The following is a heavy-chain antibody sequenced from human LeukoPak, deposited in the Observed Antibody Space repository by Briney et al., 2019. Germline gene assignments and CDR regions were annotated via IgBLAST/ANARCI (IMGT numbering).Heavy chain of an antibody. Sequence: GGSLRLSCAASGFTFSRYALHWVRQAPGKGLEYFSAISGNGGITYYANSVKGRFTISRDNSKNTLYLQMDSLRAEDMCVYYRATSWIPVIGSRMPSDGWGQGTLVTVSS. CDR2: ISGNGGIT. V-gene: IGHV3-64*01. D-gene: IGHD2-2*01. J-gene: IGHJ4*02. CDR1: GFTFSRYA. CDR3: ATSWIPVIGSRMPSDG.